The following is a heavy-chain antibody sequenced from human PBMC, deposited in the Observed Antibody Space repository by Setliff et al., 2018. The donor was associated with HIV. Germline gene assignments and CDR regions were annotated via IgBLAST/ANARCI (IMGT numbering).Heavy chain of an antibody. CDR3: ARGARGYSYG. CDR1: GFTFSSYW. CDR2: IKQDGSEK. Sequence: GGSLRLSCAGSGFTFSSYWMSWVRQAPGKGLEWVANIKQDGSEKYYVESVKGRFTISRDNANNSLYLQMKSLRAEDTAVYYCARGARGYSYGWGQGTLVTVSS. J-gene: IGHJ4*02. D-gene: IGHD5-18*01. V-gene: IGHV3-7*01.